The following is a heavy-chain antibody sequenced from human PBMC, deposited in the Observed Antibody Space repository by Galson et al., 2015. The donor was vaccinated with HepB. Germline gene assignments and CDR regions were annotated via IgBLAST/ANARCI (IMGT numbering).Heavy chain of an antibody. D-gene: IGHD3-10*01. Sequence: SVKVSCKASGGTFSSYTISWVRQAPGQGLEWMGRIIPILGIANYAQKFQGRVTITADKSTSTAYMELSSLRSEDTAVYYCAREDQMIGSGTLNWGQGTLVTVSS. CDR3: AREDQMIGSGTLN. CDR2: IIPILGIA. V-gene: IGHV1-69*04. CDR1: GGTFSSYT. J-gene: IGHJ4*02.